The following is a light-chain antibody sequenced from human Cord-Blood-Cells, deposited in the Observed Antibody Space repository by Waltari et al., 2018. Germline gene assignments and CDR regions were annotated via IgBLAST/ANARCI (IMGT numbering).Light chain of an antibody. CDR1: QGIRND. Sequence: DIQMTQSPSTLSASVGDRVNITCRASQGIRNDVGWYPQKPGKAPKRLIYAASSLQSGVPSRFSGSGSGTEFTLTISSLQPEDFATYYCLQHNSYPWTFGQGTKVEIK. V-gene: IGKV1-17*01. CDR2: AAS. J-gene: IGKJ1*01. CDR3: LQHNSYPWT.